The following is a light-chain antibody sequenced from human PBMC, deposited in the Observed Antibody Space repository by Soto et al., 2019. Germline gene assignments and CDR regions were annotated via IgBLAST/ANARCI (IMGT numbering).Light chain of an antibody. Sequence: EIVFAQSPATLSLSPGERATLSCRASQSVSSNLAWYQQTPGQAPRLLIYGASSRATGIPDRFSGSGSGTDFTLTISGLEPEDFAVYYCQQYGTSLTFGGGTKVDI. J-gene: IGKJ4*01. CDR1: QSVSSN. CDR3: QQYGTSLT. CDR2: GAS. V-gene: IGKV3-20*01.